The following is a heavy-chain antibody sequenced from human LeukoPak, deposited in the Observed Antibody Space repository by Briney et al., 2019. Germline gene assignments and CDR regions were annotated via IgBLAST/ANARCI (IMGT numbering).Heavy chain of an antibody. J-gene: IGHJ3*02. V-gene: IGHV5-51*01. Sequence: GESLKISCKGSGYSFFSYWIGWVRQMPGKGLEWTGIIYPGDSDTRYSPSFQGQVTISADKSISTAYLQWSSLKASDTAMYYCARDPNHDAFDIWGQGTMVTVSS. D-gene: IGHD2-8*01. CDR1: GYSFFSYW. CDR3: ARDPNHDAFDI. CDR2: IYPGDSDT.